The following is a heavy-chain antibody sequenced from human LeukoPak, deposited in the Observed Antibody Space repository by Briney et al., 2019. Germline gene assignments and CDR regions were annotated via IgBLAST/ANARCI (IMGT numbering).Heavy chain of an antibody. CDR3: AKYQPYSSSDVDY. CDR2: ISYDGSNK. CDR1: GFTFSSYG. V-gene: IGHV3-30*18. J-gene: IGHJ4*02. Sequence: GRSLRLSCAASGFTFSSYGMHWVRQAPGKGLEWVAVISYDGSNKYYADSVKGRFTISRDNSKNTLYLQTNSLRAEDTAVYYCAKYQPYSSSDVDYWGQGTLVTVSS. D-gene: IGHD6-13*01.